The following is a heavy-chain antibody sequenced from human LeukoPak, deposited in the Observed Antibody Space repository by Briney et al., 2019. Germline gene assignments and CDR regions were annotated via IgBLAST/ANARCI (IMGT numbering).Heavy chain of an antibody. Sequence: SETLSLTCIVSDDSITMYYWTWIRQPPGKGLEWIGYVDHTGSTNFNPSLNGRVSISRDTTKNLFSLRLRSVTAADTAVYFCARGRVSSSTWYSTYYNYFYMDVWGKGTTVTVSS. CDR3: ARGRVSSSTWYSTYYNYFYMDV. D-gene: IGHD1-1*01. CDR2: VDHTGST. CDR1: DDSITMYY. V-gene: IGHV4-59*01. J-gene: IGHJ6*03.